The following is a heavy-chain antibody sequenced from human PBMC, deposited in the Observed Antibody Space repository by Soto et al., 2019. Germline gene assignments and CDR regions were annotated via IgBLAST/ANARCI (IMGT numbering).Heavy chain of an antibody. CDR3: ARQEITMVRGVIITESPIDY. CDR1: GYSFTSYW. V-gene: IGHV5-51*01. CDR2: IYPGDSDT. D-gene: IGHD3-10*01. Sequence: GESLKISCKGSGYSFTSYWISWVRQMPGKGLEWMGIIYPGDSDTRYSPSFQGQVTISADKSISTAYLQWSSLKASDTAMYYCARQEITMVRGVIITESPIDYWGQGTLVTVSS. J-gene: IGHJ4*02.